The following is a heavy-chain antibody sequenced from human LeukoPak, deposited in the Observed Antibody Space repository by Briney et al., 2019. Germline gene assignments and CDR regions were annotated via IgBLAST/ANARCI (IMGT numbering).Heavy chain of an antibody. D-gene: IGHD3-22*01. CDR1: GGSISSYY. V-gene: IGHV4-4*07. CDR2: IYTSGST. J-gene: IGHJ4*02. Sequence: SETLSLTCTVSGGSISSYYWSWIRQPAGKGLEWIGRIYTSGSTNYNPSLKSRVTMSVDTSKNQFSLKLSSVTAADTAVYYCAGFPYYYDSSGYYYESYFDYWGQGTLVTVSS. CDR3: AGFPYYYDSSGYYYESYFDY.